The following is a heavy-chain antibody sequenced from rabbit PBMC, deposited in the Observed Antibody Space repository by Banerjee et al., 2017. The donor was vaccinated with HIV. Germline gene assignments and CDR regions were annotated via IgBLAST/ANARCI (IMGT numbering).Heavy chain of an antibody. V-gene: IGHV1S40*01. Sequence: QSLEESGGDLVKPGASLTLTCTASGFSFSSSYYMCWVRQAPGKGLEWIACIYAGNSGNTRHATWAKGRFTISKTSSTTVTLQMTSLTAADTATYFCARLDYVGLSGADLWGPGSLVTVS. D-gene: IGHD4-2*01. CDR3: ARLDYVGLSGADL. J-gene: IGHJ4*01. CDR2: IYAGNSGNT. CDR1: GFSFSSSYY.